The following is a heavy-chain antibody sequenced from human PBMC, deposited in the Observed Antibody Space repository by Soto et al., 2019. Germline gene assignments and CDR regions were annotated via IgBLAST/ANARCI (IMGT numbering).Heavy chain of an antibody. CDR2: ISAYNGNT. CDR1: GYTFTSYG. V-gene: IGHV1-18*01. CDR3: ARVGASSGCYSIWFDP. Sequence: ASVKVSCKASGYTFTSYGISWVRQAPGQGLEWMGWISAYNGNTNYAQKLQGRVTMTTDTSTSTAYMELRSLRSDDTAVYYCARVGASSGCYSIWFDPWGQGTLVPVSS. D-gene: IGHD6-19*01. J-gene: IGHJ5*02.